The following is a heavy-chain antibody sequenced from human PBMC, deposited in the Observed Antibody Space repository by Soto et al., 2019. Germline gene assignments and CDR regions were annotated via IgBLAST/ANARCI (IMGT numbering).Heavy chain of an antibody. CDR3: ATGPRREY. CDR2: INGGDGNT. V-gene: IGHV1-3*01. J-gene: IGHJ4*02. Sequence: QVQLVQSGAEVKKPGVSVNISCKASGYTFTSYAIHWVRLAPGQRPEWMGWINGGDGNTKYSPKFQGRVTITRNTSAGTAYMELSSLRSEDTAVYYCATGPRREYWGQGSLVTVSS. CDR1: GYTFTSYA.